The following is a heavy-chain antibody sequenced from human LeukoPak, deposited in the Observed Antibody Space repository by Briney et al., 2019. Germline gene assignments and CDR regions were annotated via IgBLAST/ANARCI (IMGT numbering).Heavy chain of an antibody. Sequence: GGSLRLSCAASGFTFSNAWMNWVRQAPGKGLEWVGRIKSKADGGTTDYAAPVKGRFTISRDDSKNTLYLQMNSLRAEDTAVYYCARDQALDVLRFLEWPRGLDAFDIWGQGTMVTVSS. CDR2: IKSKADGGTT. V-gene: IGHV3-15*01. D-gene: IGHD3-3*01. CDR1: GFTFSNAW. CDR3: ARDQALDVLRFLEWPRGLDAFDI. J-gene: IGHJ3*02.